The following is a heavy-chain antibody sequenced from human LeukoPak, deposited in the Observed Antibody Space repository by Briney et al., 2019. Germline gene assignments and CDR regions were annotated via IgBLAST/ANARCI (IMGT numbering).Heavy chain of an antibody. D-gene: IGHD3-22*01. CDR2: IYYSGST. Sequence: SETLSLTCTVSGGSISSSSYYWGWIRQPPGKGLEWNGSIYYSGSTYYNPSLKSRVTISVDTSKNQFSLKLSSVTAADTAVYYCASRYYDSSGLPLGGFDYWGQGTLVTVSS. V-gene: IGHV4-39*01. CDR3: ASRYYDSSGLPLGGFDY. CDR1: GGSISSSSYY. J-gene: IGHJ4*02.